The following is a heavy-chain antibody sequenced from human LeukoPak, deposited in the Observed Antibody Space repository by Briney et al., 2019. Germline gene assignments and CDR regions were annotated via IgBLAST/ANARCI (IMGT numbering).Heavy chain of an antibody. V-gene: IGHV1-18*01. Sequence: ASVKVSCKASGYTFTSYGISWVRQAPGQGLEWMGWISAYNGNTNYAQKLQGRVTMTTDTSTSTAYMELRSLRSDDTAVYYCGRDHGDYVEYWFDPWGQGTLVTVSS. CDR2: ISAYNGNT. J-gene: IGHJ5*02. CDR3: GRDHGDYVEYWFDP. D-gene: IGHD4-17*01. CDR1: GYTFTSYG.